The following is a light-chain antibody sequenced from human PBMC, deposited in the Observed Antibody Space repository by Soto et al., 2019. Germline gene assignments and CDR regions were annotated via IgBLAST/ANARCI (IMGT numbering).Light chain of an antibody. CDR3: QQTYSDIS. CDR2: NAS. J-gene: IGKJ4*01. V-gene: IGKV1-39*01. CDR1: QTISTY. Sequence: DIQLTQYPSSLSASVGDTVTITGRASQTISTYLLWYHQKPGRAPNLLIYNASTLHSGVPSKFSGSGSGTDFTLTISGLQPEDFATYHCQQTYSDISFGGGTKVE.